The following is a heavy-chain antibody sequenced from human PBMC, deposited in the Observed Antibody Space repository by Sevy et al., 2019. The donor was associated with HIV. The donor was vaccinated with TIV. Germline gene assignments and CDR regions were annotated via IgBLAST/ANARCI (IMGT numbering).Heavy chain of an antibody. D-gene: IGHD3-10*02. CDR1: GFTFNNYA. CDR2: LIENGVDT. Sequence: GGSLRLSCAASGFTFNNYAMSWVRQPPGKGLEWVSGLIENGVDTYYSDSVRGRLTISINNSKNSRNLQMNSLRAEDTAIYYCVKDYMFAADWAPDSWGQGTLVTVSS. CDR3: VKDYMFAADWAPDS. V-gene: IGHV3-23*01. J-gene: IGHJ4*02.